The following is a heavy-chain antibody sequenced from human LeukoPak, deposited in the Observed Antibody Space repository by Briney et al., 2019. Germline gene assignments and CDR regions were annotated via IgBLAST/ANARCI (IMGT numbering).Heavy chain of an antibody. CDR2: INPNSGGT. CDR3: ARGGVVATITWFDY. J-gene: IGHJ4*02. V-gene: IGHV1-2*02. Sequence: ASVKVSCKASGYTFTGYYMHWVRQAPGQGLEWMGWINPNSGGTNYAQKFQGRVTMTRDTSISTAYMELSRLRSDDTAVDYCARGGVVATITWFDYWGQGTLVTVSS. CDR1: GYTFTGYY. D-gene: IGHD5-12*01.